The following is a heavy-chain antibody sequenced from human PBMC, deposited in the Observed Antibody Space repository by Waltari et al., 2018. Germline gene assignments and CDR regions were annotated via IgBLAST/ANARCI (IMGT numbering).Heavy chain of an antibody. CDR1: GVIFSSTIW. CDR3: ATSSASAGND. D-gene: IGHD1-1*01. V-gene: IGHV3-7*01. CDR2: INPDGSAK. J-gene: IGHJ4*02. Sequence: EVQLVESGGGLVQPGGSLRLSCVGPGVIFSSTIWMRWVCQAPGKGLEWLANINPDGSAKYYVESVKGRFTISRNNAENSVYLQMNSLRADDTAVYYCATSSASAGNDWGQGTLVSVSS.